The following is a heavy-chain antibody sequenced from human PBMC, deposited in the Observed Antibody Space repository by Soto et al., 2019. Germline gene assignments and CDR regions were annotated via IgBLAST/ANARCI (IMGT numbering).Heavy chain of an antibody. D-gene: IGHD6-13*01. J-gene: IGHJ6*02. Sequence: QVQLVESGGGLVKPGGSLRLSCVASGFTFSDYYMSWIRQAPGKGLEWVAYISNSGHAIYYADSVKGRFTVSRDNSNMSMSLRMDSLRADDPAIYYCARDARYASSSYGFDVWGQGTTVSVSS. V-gene: IGHV3-11*01. CDR3: ARDARYASSSYGFDV. CDR2: ISNSGHAI. CDR1: GFTFSDYY.